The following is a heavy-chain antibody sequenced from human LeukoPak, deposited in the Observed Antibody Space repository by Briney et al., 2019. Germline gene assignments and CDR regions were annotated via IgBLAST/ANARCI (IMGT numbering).Heavy chain of an antibody. D-gene: IGHD6-19*01. CDR3: ARRGGSNGWGDFDI. Sequence: GGSLRLSCAASGFTFSGYVMNWVRKPPGKGLAWVSSIPGSSDNTYYADSVKGRFTISRDNSRSTLYLQMNSLSREDTALYYCARRGGSNGWGDFDIWGQGTMVTVSS. CDR2: IPGSSDNT. J-gene: IGHJ3*02. V-gene: IGHV3-23*01. CDR1: GFTFSGYV.